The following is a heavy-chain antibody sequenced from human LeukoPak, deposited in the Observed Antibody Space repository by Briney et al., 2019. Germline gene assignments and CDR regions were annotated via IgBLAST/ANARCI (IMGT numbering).Heavy chain of an antibody. D-gene: IGHD3-9*01. V-gene: IGHV3-9*01. Sequence: TGGSLRRSCAASGFTFDDYAMHWVRQAPGKGLEWVSGISWNSGSIGYADSVKGRFTISRDNAKNSLYLQMNSLRAEDTAVYYCAKDPPVHYDILTGPRPWGQGTLVTVSS. CDR2: ISWNSGSI. CDR3: AKDPPVHYDILTGPRP. J-gene: IGHJ5*02. CDR1: GFTFDDYA.